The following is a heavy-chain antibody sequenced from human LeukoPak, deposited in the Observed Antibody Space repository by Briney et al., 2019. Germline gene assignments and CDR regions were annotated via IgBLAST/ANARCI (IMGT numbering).Heavy chain of an antibody. CDR1: GGSISGYY. D-gene: IGHD3-22*01. CDR2: IYYSGST. J-gene: IGHJ5*02. Sequence: SGTLSLTCTVSGGSISGYYWSWIRQSPGKGLEWIGYIYYSGSTNYNPSLKSRVTMSVDTSKNQFSLKLRSVTAADTAVYYCARDGNYDRGNWFDPWGQGTLVTVSS. V-gene: IGHV4-59*01. CDR3: ARDGNYDRGNWFDP.